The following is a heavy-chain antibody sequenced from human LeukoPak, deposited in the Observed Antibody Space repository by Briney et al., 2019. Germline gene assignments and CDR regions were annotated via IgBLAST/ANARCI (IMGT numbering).Heavy chain of an antibody. CDR1: GFTFSSYA. V-gene: IGHV3-23*01. CDR3: AKANVAAAGTGYFNFDY. Sequence: GGSLRLSCAASGFTFSSYAMSWVRQAPGKGLEWVSAISGSGGSTYYADSEKGRFTISRDNSKNTLYLQMNSLRAEDTAVYYCAKANVAAAGTGYFNFDYWGQGTLVTVSS. J-gene: IGHJ4*02. CDR2: ISGSGGST. D-gene: IGHD6-13*01.